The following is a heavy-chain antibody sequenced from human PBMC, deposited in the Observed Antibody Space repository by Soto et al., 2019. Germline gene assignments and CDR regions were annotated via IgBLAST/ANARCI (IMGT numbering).Heavy chain of an antibody. CDR1: GYTFTSFD. Sequence: ASVKVSCKASGYTFTSFDINWVRQATGQGLEWMGWMNPNSGSTGSAQKFQGRVAMTRDTPISTAYMELSSLRSDDTAVYYCARGRGYSDGIDYWGQGTLVTVSS. CDR2: MNPNSGST. J-gene: IGHJ4*02. D-gene: IGHD2-15*01. CDR3: ARGRGYSDGIDY. V-gene: IGHV1-8*02.